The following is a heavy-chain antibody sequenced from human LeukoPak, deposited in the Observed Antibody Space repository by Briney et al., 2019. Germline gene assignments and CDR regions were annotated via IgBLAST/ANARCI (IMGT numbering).Heavy chain of an antibody. Sequence: GGSLRLSCAASGFTFSSYSMNWVRQAPGKGLEWVSYISSSSSTIYYGDSVKGRFTISRDNAKNSLYLQMNSLRAEDTAVYYCARDSVVVAATPIYFDYWGQGTLVTVSS. D-gene: IGHD2-15*01. CDR1: GFTFSSYS. V-gene: IGHV3-48*01. CDR2: ISSSSSTI. CDR3: ARDSVVVAATPIYFDY. J-gene: IGHJ4*02.